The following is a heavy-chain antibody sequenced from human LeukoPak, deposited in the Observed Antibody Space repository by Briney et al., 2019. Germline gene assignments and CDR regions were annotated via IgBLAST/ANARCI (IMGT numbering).Heavy chain of an antibody. Sequence: PSETLSLTCTVSGGSISSYYWSWIRQPPGKGLEWIGYIYYSGSTNYNPSLKSRVTISVDTSKNQFSLKLSSVTAADTAVYYCASSRPYYDILTGYGSEDRYYFDYWGQGTLVTVSS. CDR2: IYYSGST. J-gene: IGHJ4*02. CDR1: GGSISSYY. V-gene: IGHV4-59*01. D-gene: IGHD3-9*01. CDR3: ASSRPYYDILTGYGSEDRYYFDY.